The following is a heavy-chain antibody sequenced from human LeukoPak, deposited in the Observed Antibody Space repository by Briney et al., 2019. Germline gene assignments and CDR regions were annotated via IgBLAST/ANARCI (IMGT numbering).Heavy chain of an antibody. V-gene: IGHV4-59*01. Sequence: SETLSLTCTVSGGSISSYYWSWIRQPPGKGLEWIGFIYYSGSANYNPSLKTRVTISVDTSKNQFPLKLSSVTAADTAVYYCAKYRRTSPPPRTFDYWGQGTLVTVSS. J-gene: IGHJ4*02. CDR2: IYYSGSA. CDR1: GGSISSYY. CDR3: AKYRRTSPPPRTFDY. D-gene: IGHD2/OR15-2a*01.